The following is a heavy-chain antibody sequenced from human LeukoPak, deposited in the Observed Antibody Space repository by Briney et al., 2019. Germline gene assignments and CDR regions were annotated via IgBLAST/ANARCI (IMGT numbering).Heavy chain of an antibody. Sequence: GGSLRLSCAASGFTFSSYAMSWVRQAPGKGLEWVSAISGSGGSTYYADSVKGRFTISRDNSKNTLYLQMNSLRAEDTAVYYCAKKLQYYDFWSGYWEVSNFDYWGQGTLVTVAS. D-gene: IGHD3-3*01. V-gene: IGHV3-23*01. CDR1: GFTFSSYA. CDR2: ISGSGGST. J-gene: IGHJ4*02. CDR3: AKKLQYYDFWSGYWEVSNFDY.